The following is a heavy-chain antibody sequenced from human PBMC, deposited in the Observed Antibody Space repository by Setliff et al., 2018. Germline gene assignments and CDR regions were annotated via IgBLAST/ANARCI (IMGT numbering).Heavy chain of an antibody. CDR1: GASISNYF. CDR2: LYPDGST. D-gene: IGHD1-1*01. Sequence: SETLSLTCTVSGASISNYFWTWIRQPAGSGLEYIGRLYPDGSTNYNPSLRCRVAISVDKSENQLSLNLTSVTAADTAVYYCARQGGAIEYGENARVFDSWGQGILVTVSS. V-gene: IGHV4-4*07. CDR3: ARQGGAIEYGENARVFDS. J-gene: IGHJ4*02.